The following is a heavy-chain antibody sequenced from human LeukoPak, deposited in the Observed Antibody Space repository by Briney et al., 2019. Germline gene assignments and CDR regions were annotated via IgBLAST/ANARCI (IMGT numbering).Heavy chain of an antibody. D-gene: IGHD5-18*01. CDR3: ARYLDSYGRSYWYFDL. CDR2: ISSSGSTI. CDR1: GFTFSSYE. Sequence: PGGSLRLSCAASGFTFSSYEMNWVRQAPGKGLEWVSYISSSGSTIYYADSVKGRFTISRDNAKNSLYLQMNSLRAEDTAVYYCARYLDSYGRSYWYFDLWGRGTLVTVSS. J-gene: IGHJ2*01. V-gene: IGHV3-48*03.